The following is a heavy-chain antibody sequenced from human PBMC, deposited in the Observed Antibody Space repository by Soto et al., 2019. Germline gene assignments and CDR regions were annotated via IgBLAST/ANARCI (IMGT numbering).Heavy chain of an antibody. Sequence: GSLRLSCAASGFTFSSYWMHWVRQAPGKGLVWVSRINSDGSSTSYADSVKGRFTISRDNAKNTLYLQMNSLRAEDTAVYYCAKERPEYYVSGIYYIPEYYYYYYGMDVGGQGTSVPVSS. CDR2: INSDGSST. D-gene: IGHD3-10*01. J-gene: IGHJ6*02. V-gene: IGHV3-74*01. CDR1: GFTFSSYW. CDR3: AKERPEYYVSGIYYIPEYYYYYYGMDV.